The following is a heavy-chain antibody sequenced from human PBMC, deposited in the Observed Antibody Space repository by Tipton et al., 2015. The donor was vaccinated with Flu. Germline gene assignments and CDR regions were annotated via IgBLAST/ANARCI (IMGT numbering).Heavy chain of an antibody. CDR3: ARGDHRYSSSSIYFDY. CDR1: GASVSNYY. CDR2: IDYSGST. J-gene: IGHJ4*02. Sequence: TLSLTCTVSGASVSNYYWSWIRQPPGKGLEWVGYIDYSGSTNYNPSLKSRVTISVDTSKNQFSLRLTSVTPADTAVYYCARGDHRYSSSSIYFDYWGQGTQVAVSS. V-gene: IGHV4-59*02. D-gene: IGHD6-6*01.